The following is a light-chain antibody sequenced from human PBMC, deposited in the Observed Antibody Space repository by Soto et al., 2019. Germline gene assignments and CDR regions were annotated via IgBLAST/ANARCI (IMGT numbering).Light chain of an antibody. Sequence: QFALTQPRSVSGSPGQSVTISCTGTSSDVGGYNYVSWYQQHPGKAPKLMIYDVSKRPSWVPDRFSGYKSGNTASLTISGLQAEDKADYYCCSYAGSYTFVFGTGTKLTVL. CDR2: DVS. CDR3: CSYAGSYTFV. V-gene: IGLV2-11*01. CDR1: SSDVGGYNY. J-gene: IGLJ1*01.